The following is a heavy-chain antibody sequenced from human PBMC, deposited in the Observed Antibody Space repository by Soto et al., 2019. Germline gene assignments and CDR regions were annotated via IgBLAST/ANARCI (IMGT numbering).Heavy chain of an antibody. CDR3: ARDSPSLAYCGGDCYSIDY. CDR2: INSNSGGT. J-gene: IGHJ4*02. V-gene: IGHV1-2*02. Sequence: QEQLVQSGAEVKKPGASVKVSCKASGYTFTDHYIHWVRQAPGQGLEWMGWINSNSGGTNSAQKFQGRVTMTRDTSISTAYMELTRLGSDDTAMYYCARDSPSLAYCGGDCYSIDYWGQGTLVTVSS. D-gene: IGHD2-21*02. CDR1: GYTFTDHY.